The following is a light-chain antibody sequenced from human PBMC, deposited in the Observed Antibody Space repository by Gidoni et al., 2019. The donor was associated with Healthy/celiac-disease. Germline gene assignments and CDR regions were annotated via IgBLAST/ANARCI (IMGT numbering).Light chain of an antibody. CDR1: QSISSW. Sequence: DIQMTQSPSTLSASVGDRVTITCRASQSISSWLAWYQQKPGKAPKLLIYKASSLESGVPSRLSGSGSGTEFTLTISSLQHDDFATYYCQQYNSYSAFGQGTKVEIK. J-gene: IGKJ1*01. CDR3: QQYNSYSA. CDR2: KAS. V-gene: IGKV1-5*03.